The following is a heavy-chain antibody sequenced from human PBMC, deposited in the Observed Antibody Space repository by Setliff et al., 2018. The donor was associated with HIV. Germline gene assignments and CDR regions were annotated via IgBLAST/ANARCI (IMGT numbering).Heavy chain of an antibody. CDR3: AREGDCSGGSCYYYYGMDV. CDR1: GGTFSSYA. D-gene: IGHD2-15*01. J-gene: IGHJ6*02. CDR2: IIPIFGTA. V-gene: IGHV1-69*05. Sequence: SVKVSCKASGGTFSSYAISWVRQAPGQGLEWMGGIIPIFGTANYAQKFQGRVTITTDESTSTAYMELSSLRSEDTAVYYCAREGDCSGGSCYYYYGMDVWGQGTTFTVSS.